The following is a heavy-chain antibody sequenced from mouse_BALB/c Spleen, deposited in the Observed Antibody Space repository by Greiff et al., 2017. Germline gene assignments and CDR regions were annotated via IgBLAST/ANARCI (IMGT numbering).Heavy chain of an antibody. V-gene: IGHV1-54*01. J-gene: IGHJ1*01. D-gene: IGHD1-3*01. CDR2: INPGSGGT. CDR3: ARGGAKGYWYFDV. Sequence: QVQLQQSGAELVRPGTSVKVSCKASGYAFTNYLIEWVKQRPGQGLEWIGVINPGSGGTNYNEKFKGKATLTADKSSSTAYMQLSSLTSDDSAVYFCARGGAKGYWYFDVWGAGTTVTVSS. CDR1: GYAFTNYL.